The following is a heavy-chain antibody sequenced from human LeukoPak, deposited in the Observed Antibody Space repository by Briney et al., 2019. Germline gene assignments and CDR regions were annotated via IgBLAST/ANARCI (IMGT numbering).Heavy chain of an antibody. CDR1: GGPFRDYY. CDR3: ARGEGARDGYNYAGPFYFDY. CDR2: INHSGST. J-gene: IGHJ4*01. V-gene: IGHV4-34*01. Sequence: SETLSLTCAVYGGPFRDYYWSWIRQPPGKGLEWIGKINHSGSTNYSSSLKSRVTISIDTSKNQFSLKLNSMTAADTAVYYCARGEGARDGYNYAGPFYFDYWGHGTLVTVSS. D-gene: IGHD5-24*01.